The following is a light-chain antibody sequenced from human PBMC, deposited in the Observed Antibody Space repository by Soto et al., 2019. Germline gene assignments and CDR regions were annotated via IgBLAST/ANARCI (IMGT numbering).Light chain of an antibody. J-gene: IGKJ5*01. CDR3: QQYYSRPPIT. CDR1: LSVLYSPNKNNY. CDR2: WAS. Sequence: DILMTQSPHSLAVSLGERATINCKSSLSVLYSPNKNNYLAWYQQKPGQPPKLLIYWASTRETGVPDRFSGSGSGTDFTLTISSLQAEDVAVYYCQQYYSRPPITFGQGTRLEIK. V-gene: IGKV4-1*01.